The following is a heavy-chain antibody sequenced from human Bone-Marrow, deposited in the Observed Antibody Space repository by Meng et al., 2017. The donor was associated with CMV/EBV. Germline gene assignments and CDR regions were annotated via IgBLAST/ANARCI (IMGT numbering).Heavy chain of an antibody. V-gene: IGHV3-7*01. J-gene: IGHJ6*02. D-gene: IGHD2-21*02. Sequence: GESLKISCAASGFTFSSYWMSWVRQAPGKGLEWVANIKQDGSEKYYVDSVKGRFTISRDNAKNSLYLQMNSLRAEDTAVYYCASHPSDYYYYYGMDVWGQGTTVTVSS. CDR2: IKQDGSEK. CDR3: ASHPSDYYYYYGMDV. CDR1: GFTFSSYW.